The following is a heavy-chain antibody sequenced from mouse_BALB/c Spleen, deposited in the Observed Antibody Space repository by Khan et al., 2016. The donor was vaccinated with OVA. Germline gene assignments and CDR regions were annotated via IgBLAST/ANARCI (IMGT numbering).Heavy chain of an antibody. D-gene: IGHD1-1*01. CDR3: ARGSITTHTMDY. Sequence: QVQLKQSGAELLRPGTSVKLSCKTSGYIFTSYWIHWVKQRSGQDLEWIARIYPGTGSTYYSEKFKGKATLTADKSSSTAYMQLSSLKSEDSAVYFCARGSITTHTMDYWGQGASGTVSS. CDR2: IYPGTGST. J-gene: IGHJ4*01. V-gene: IGHV1-76*01. CDR1: GYIFTSYW.